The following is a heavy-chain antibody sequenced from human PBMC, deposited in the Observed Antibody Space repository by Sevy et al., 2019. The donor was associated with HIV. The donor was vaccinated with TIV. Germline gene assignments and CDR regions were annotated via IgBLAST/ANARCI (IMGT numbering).Heavy chain of an antibody. CDR2: IYSGGST. J-gene: IGHJ4*02. D-gene: IGHD3-22*01. Sequence: GGSLRLSCAASGFTVSSNYMSWVRQAPGKGLEWVSVIYSGGSTYYADSVKVRFTISRDNSKNTLYLQMNSLRAEDTAVYYCARDSSPTPYYDSSGYQAYWGQGTLVTVSS. CDR3: ARDSSPTPYYDSSGYQAY. V-gene: IGHV3-66*02. CDR1: GFTVSSNY.